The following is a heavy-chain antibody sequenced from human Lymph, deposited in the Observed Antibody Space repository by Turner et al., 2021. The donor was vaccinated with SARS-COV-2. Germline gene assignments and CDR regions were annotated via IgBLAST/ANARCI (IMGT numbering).Heavy chain of an antibody. J-gene: IGHJ6*02. Sequence: QVPLVESVGGVVQPGMSLRLSWAASGFTFSSYAMHWVRQAPGKGLEWVALISYDGSNKYYADSVKGRFTISRDNSKKTLYLQMNSLRAEDTAVYYCARDFGGGMDVWGQGTTVTVSS. V-gene: IGHV3-30-3*01. CDR3: ARDFGGGMDV. CDR1: GFTFSSYA. D-gene: IGHD3-16*01. CDR2: ISYDGSNK.